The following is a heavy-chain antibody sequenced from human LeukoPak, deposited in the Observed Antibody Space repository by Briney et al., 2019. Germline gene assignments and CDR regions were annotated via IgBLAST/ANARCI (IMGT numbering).Heavy chain of an antibody. Sequence: ASVKVSCKASGGTFSSYAISWVRQAPGQGLEWMGRIIPILGIANYAQKFQGRVTITADKSTSTAYMELSSLRSEDTAVYYCARDKGMHYYGSGSVGMDVWGQGTTVTVSS. J-gene: IGHJ6*02. CDR3: ARDKGMHYYGSGSVGMDV. D-gene: IGHD3-10*01. V-gene: IGHV1-69*04. CDR2: IIPILGIA. CDR1: GGTFSSYA.